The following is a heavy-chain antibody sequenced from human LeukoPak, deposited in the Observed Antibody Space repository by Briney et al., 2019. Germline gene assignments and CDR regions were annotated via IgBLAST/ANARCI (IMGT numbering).Heavy chain of an antibody. V-gene: IGHV3-9*01. Sequence: GGSLRLSCAASGFTFDDYAMHWVRQAPGKGLEWVSGISWNSGSIGYADSVKGRFTISRDNAKNSLYLQMNSLRVEDTALYYCAKSNGLYYYDSRGYYPSDYWGQGTLVTVSS. J-gene: IGHJ4*02. D-gene: IGHD3-22*01. CDR1: GFTFDDYA. CDR2: ISWNSGSI. CDR3: AKSNGLYYYDSRGYYPSDY.